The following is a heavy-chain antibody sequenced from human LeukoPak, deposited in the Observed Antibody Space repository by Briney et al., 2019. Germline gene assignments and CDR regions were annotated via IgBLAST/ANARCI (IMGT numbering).Heavy chain of an antibody. D-gene: IGHD1-26*01. Sequence: GRSLRLSCAASGFTFSSYGMHWVRQAPGKGLEWVAVISYDGSNKYYADSVKGRFTISRDNSKNTLYLQMNSLRAEDTAVYYCAKDTRYSGSYGYFDYWGQGTLVTVSS. CDR3: AKDTRYSGSYGYFDY. V-gene: IGHV3-30*18. CDR1: GFTFSSYG. CDR2: ISYDGSNK. J-gene: IGHJ4*02.